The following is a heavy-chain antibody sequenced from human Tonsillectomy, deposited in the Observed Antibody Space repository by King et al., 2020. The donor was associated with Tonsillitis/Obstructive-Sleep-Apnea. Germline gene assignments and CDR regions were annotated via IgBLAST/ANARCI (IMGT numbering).Heavy chain of an antibody. Sequence: VQLVESGGGLVQPGGSLRLSCAASGFTFSSYAMSWVRQAPGKGLEWVSAISGSGGSTYYADSVKGRFTISRDNSKNTRYLQMNSLRAEDTAVYYCANWDXGVVPAAAFDYWXQGTLVTVSS. J-gene: IGHJ4*02. CDR1: GFTFSSYA. D-gene: IGHD2-2*01. CDR3: ANWDXGVVPAAAFDY. V-gene: IGHV3-23*04. CDR2: ISGSGGST.